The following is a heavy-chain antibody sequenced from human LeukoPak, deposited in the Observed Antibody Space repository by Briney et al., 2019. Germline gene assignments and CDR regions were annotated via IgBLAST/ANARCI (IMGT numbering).Heavy chain of an antibody. CDR1: GASISSGSYY. Sequence: SETLSLTCTVSGASISSGSYYWGWVRQPPGKGLEYIGTIFYSGSTYYNPSLKSRVTISVDTSKNQFSLKLNSVTATDTAVYYCARTLNSLAVAGPFEYWGQGTLVTVSS. CDR2: IFYSGST. J-gene: IGHJ4*02. D-gene: IGHD6-19*01. CDR3: ARTLNSLAVAGPFEY. V-gene: IGHV4-39*01.